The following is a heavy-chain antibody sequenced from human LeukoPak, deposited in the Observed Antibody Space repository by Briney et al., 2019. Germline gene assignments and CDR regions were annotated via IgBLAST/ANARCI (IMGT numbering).Heavy chain of an antibody. J-gene: IGHJ4*02. CDR1: GGSISSSSYY. Sequence: SETLSLTCTVSGGSISSSSYYWGWIRQPPGKGLEWNGSIYYSGSTYYNPSLKSRVTISVDTSKNQFSLKLSSVTAADTAVYYCARYRFDWPPHQSFDYWGQGTLVTASS. CDR2: IYYSGST. D-gene: IGHD3-9*01. V-gene: IGHV4-39*07. CDR3: ARYRFDWPPHQSFDY.